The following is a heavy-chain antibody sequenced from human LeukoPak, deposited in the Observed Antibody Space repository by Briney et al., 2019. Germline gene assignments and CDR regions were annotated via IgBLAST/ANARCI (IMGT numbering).Heavy chain of an antibody. Sequence: SETLSLTCTVSGGSISSYYWSWIRQPPGKGLEWIGYIYTSGSTNYNPSLKSRVTISVDTSKNQFSLKLSSVTAADTAVYYCARGQDGYILDYWGQGTLVIVSS. CDR1: GGSISSYY. J-gene: IGHJ4*02. CDR2: IYTSGST. V-gene: IGHV4-4*09. CDR3: ARGQDGYILDY. D-gene: IGHD5-24*01.